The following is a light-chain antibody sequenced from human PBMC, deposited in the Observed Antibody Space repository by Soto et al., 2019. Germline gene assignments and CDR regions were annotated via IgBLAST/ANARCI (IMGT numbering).Light chain of an antibody. CDR2: STN. CDR1: SGSVSTSYY. Sequence: QTVVTQEPSFSVSPGGTVTLTCGLSSGSVSTSYYPSWYQQTPGQAPRTLIYSTNTRSSGVPDRFSGSILGNKAALTITGAQADDESDYYCVLYMGSGIWVFGVGTKLTFL. V-gene: IGLV8-61*01. J-gene: IGLJ3*02. CDR3: VLYMGSGIWV.